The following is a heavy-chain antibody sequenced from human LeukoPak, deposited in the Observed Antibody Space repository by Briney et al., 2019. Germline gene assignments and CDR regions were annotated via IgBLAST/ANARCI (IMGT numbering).Heavy chain of an antibody. CDR1: GFTFSSYS. J-gene: IGHJ4*02. CDR3: ARDPHSMITFGGVIVPAYYFEY. Sequence: GGSLRLSCAASGFTFSSYSMNWVRQAPGKGLEWVSSISSSSSYIYYADSVKGRFTISRDNAKNSLYLQMNSLRAEDTALYYCARDPHSMITFGGVIVPAYYFEYWGQGTLVTVSS. CDR2: ISSSSSYI. D-gene: IGHD3-16*02. V-gene: IGHV3-21*01.